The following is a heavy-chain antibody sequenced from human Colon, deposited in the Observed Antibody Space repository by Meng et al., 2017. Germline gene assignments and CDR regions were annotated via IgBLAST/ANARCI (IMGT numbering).Heavy chain of an antibody. D-gene: IGHD3-22*01. V-gene: IGHV3-30*04. J-gene: IGHJ4*02. Sequence: SCAASGFTFSSYAMHWVRQAPGKGLEWVAVISYDGSNKYYADSVKGRFTISRDNSKNTLYLQMNSLRAEDTAVYYCARDSYEEYYYDSSGYYWDFDYWGQGTLVTVSS. CDR3: ARDSYEEYYYDSSGYYWDFDY. CDR2: ISYDGSNK. CDR1: GFTFSSYA.